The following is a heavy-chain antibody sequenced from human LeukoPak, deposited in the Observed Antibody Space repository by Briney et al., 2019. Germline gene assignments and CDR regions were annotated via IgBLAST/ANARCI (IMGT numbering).Heavy chain of an antibody. J-gene: IGHJ6*02. CDR2: INHSGST. D-gene: IGHD2-8*02. CDR3: ARVPGLSYYGMDV. V-gene: IGHV4-34*01. Sequence: SETLSLTCAVYGGSFSGYYWSWIRQPPGKGLEWIGEINHSGSTNYNPSLKSRVTISVDTSKNQFSLKLSSVTTADTAVYYCARVPGLSYYGMDVWGQGTTVTVSS. CDR1: GGSFSGYY.